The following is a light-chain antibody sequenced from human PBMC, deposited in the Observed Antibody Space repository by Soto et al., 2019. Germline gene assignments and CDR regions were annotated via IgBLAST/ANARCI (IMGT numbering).Light chain of an antibody. V-gene: IGLV4-69*01. CDR2: LNSDGSH. CDR3: QTWDTGSV. CDR1: SGHSNYA. Sequence: QSVLTQSPSASASLGASVKLTCTLSSGHSNYAIAWHQQQPEKGPRYLMKLNSDGSHTKGDGIPDRFSGSSSGAERYLTISSLQSEDEADYYCQTWDTGSVFGGGTKLTVL. J-gene: IGLJ2*01.